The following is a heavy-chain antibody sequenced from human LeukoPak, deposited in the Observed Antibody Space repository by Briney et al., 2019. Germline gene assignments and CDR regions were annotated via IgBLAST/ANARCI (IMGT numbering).Heavy chain of an antibody. J-gene: IGHJ4*02. V-gene: IGHV4-39*01. CDR3: ARPIDYAGPFDY. D-gene: IGHD4-17*01. CDR1: GRSISSHIYA. CDR2: IYYRRST. Sequence: KPTETLSLACTVSGRSISSHIYARGWIPQPPGKGLEWLGIIYYRRSTYYNPSLKSRGTISVDTSKNQFSLKLSSVTAADTAVYYCARPIDYAGPFDYWGQGTLVTVSS.